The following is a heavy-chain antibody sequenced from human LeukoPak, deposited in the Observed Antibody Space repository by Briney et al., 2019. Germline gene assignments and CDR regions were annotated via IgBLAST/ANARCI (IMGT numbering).Heavy chain of an antibody. Sequence: SETLSLTCAVYGGSFSGYYWSWIRQPPGRGLEWIGEINHSGSTNYNPSLKSRVTISVDTSKNQFSLKLSSVTAADTAVYYCARGYYDSSGYYDYWGQGTLVTVSS. D-gene: IGHD3-22*01. J-gene: IGHJ4*02. CDR1: GGSFSGYY. CDR3: ARGYYDSSGYYDY. V-gene: IGHV4-34*01. CDR2: INHSGST.